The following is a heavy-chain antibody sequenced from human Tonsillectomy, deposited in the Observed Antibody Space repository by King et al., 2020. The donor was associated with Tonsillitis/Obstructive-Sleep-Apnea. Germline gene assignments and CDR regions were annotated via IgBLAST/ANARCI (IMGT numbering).Heavy chain of an antibody. V-gene: IGHV4-39*01. CDR2: IYYSGST. CDR1: GGSISSSSYY. J-gene: IGHJ5*02. CDR3: ARQLELRGGWFDP. Sequence: QLQESGPGLVKPSETLSLTCTVSGGSISSSSYYWGWIRQPPGKGLEWIGSIYYSGSTYYNPSLKSRVTISVDTSKNQFSLKLSSVTAADTAVYYCARQLELRGGWFDPWGQGTLVTVSS. D-gene: IGHD1-7*01.